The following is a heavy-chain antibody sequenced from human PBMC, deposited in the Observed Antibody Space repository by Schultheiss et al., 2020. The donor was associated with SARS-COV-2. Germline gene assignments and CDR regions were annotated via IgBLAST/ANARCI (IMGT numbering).Heavy chain of an antibody. V-gene: IGHV4-4*07. Sequence: SETLSLTCIVSGGSINSFQWIWIRQPAGKGLEWIGRIYTSGSTNYNPSLKSRVTISVDTSKNQFSLKLSSVTAADTAVYYCARGSIAARPPNYYYYGMDVWGQGTTVTVSS. CDR1: GGSINSFQ. CDR3: ARGSIAARPPNYYYYGMDV. J-gene: IGHJ6*02. D-gene: IGHD6-6*01. CDR2: IYTSGST.